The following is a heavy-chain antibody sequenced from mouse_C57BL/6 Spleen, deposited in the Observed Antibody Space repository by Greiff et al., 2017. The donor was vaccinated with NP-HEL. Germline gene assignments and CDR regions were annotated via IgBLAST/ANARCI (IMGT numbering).Heavy chain of an antibody. V-gene: IGHV1-19*01. CDR2: INPYNGGT. CDR3: ARAYGYDGHFDY. J-gene: IGHJ2*01. Sequence: VQLQQSGPVLVKPGASVKMSCKASGYTFTDYYMNWVKQSHGKSLEWIGVINPYNGGTSYNQKFKGKATLTVDKSSSTAYMELNSLTSEDSAVYYCARAYGYDGHFDYWGQGTTLTVSS. D-gene: IGHD2-2*01. CDR1: GYTFTDYY.